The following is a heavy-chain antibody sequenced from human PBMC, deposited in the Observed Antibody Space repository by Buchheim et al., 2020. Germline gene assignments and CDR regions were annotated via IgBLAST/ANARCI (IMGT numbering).Heavy chain of an antibody. J-gene: IGHJ4*02. V-gene: IGHV3-23*01. Sequence: ELQLLDSGGGLVQRGGSLRLSCAASGFTFSSYAMSWVRQAPGKGLEWVSAISGSGGSTYYADSVRGRFTISRDTSKTTLYLQMNSLRAEDTAVYYCAKDPQWLVSYYFDYWGQGTL. CDR2: ISGSGGST. D-gene: IGHD6-19*01. CDR3: AKDPQWLVSYYFDY. CDR1: GFTFSSYA.